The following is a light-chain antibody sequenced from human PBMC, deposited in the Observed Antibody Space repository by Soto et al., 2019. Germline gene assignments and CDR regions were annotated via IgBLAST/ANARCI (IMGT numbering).Light chain of an antibody. Sequence: ESVLTQCPGTLSLSPGERARLSCRASERIPSGFLAWYQQKHGQAPRLPMYDASGRAPGTPDRFSGRGSGTDFTLRISRVEPEENEVYYSQQFRNLPITFGQGTRLEIK. CDR1: ERIPSGF. V-gene: IGKV3-20*01. CDR3: QQFRNLPIT. CDR2: DAS. J-gene: IGKJ5*01.